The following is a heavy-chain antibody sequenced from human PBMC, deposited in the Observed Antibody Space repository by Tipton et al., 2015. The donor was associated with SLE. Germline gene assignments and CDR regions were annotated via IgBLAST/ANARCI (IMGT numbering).Heavy chain of an antibody. CDR3: ARGGKGSGSWSYFDY. CDR1: GYSISSGYY. D-gene: IGHD3-10*01. J-gene: IGHJ4*02. Sequence: TLSLTCAVSGYSISSGYYWGWIRQPPGKGLEWIGSIYHSGSTNYNPSLKSRVTISVDTSKNQFSLKLSSVTAADTAVYYCARGGKGSGSWSYFDYWGQGTLVTVSS. V-gene: IGHV4-38-2*01. CDR2: IYHSGST.